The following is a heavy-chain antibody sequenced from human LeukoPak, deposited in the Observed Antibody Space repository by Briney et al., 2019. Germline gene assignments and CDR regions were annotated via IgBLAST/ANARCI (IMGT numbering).Heavy chain of an antibody. CDR2: IKSRPDGGTT. CDR3: TTITNPCDY. Sequence: GGSLRLSSAASGFTFSNAWMSWVRQAPGKGLEWVGRIKSRPDGGTTDYAAPVKGRVNISRDDSKNTLYLQMNSLKADDTAVYCCTTITNPCDYGGQGTLVTVS. V-gene: IGHV3-15*01. J-gene: IGHJ4*02. D-gene: IGHD3-3*01. CDR1: GFTFSNAW.